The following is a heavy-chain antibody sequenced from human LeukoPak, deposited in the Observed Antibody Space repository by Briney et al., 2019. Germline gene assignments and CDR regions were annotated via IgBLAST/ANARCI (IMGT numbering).Heavy chain of an antibody. CDR2: ISSTGGRT. J-gene: IGHJ6*02. CDR1: GATFLSSV. CDR3: VGKDVAGAYHYYYAMDV. Sequence: GGSLRLSCADSGATFLSSVLHCVPQAPGKGLEYVSAISSTGGRTCYANSVKGRFTISRDNSKNTLYLQMGSLRAEDMAVYYCVGKDVAGAYHYYYAMDVWGQGTTVTVSS. D-gene: IGHD5-12*01. V-gene: IGHV3-64*01.